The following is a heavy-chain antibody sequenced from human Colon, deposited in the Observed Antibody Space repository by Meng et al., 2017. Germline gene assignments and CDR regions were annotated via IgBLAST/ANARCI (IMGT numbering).Heavy chain of an antibody. D-gene: IGHD3-22*01. CDR3: ASSDYYRSDY. J-gene: IGHJ4*02. V-gene: IGHV4-4*02. CDR1: GGSISRSDW. Sequence: QGHLQEPGPGLVKPSETLSLTCAVSGGSISRSDWWSWVRQPPGKGLEWIGETSHSGSTNYSPSLKSRVTISLDKSKNQLSLKLNSVTAADTAVYYCASSDYYRSDYWGQGTLVTVSS. CDR2: TSHSGST.